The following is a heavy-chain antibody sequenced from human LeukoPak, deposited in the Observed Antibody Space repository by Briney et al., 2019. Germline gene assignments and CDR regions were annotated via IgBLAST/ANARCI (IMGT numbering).Heavy chain of an antibody. Sequence: GGSLRLSCAASGFTFSSYSMNWVRQAPGKGLEWVSSISSSSSYIYYADSVKGRFTISRDNPKNSLYLQMNSLRAEDTAVYYCAKGGATRGRFENWGQGTLVTVSS. CDR3: AKGGATRGRFEN. CDR1: GFTFSSYS. J-gene: IGHJ4*02. V-gene: IGHV3-21*01. CDR2: ISSSSSYI. D-gene: IGHD1-26*01.